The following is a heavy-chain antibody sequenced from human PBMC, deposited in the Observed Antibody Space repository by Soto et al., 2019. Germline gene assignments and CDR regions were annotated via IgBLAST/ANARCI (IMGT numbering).Heavy chain of an antibody. Sequence: GGSLRLSCAASGFTFSNYAVTWVRQAPGKGLEWVSTISGSGGSTYYADSVKGRFTISRDNSKNTLYLQMNSLRAEDTAVYYCARANVVVPAAMGNYYYYGMDVWGQGTTVTVSS. D-gene: IGHD2-2*01. CDR3: ARANVVVPAAMGNYYYYGMDV. J-gene: IGHJ6*02. V-gene: IGHV3-23*01. CDR2: ISGSGGST. CDR1: GFTFSNYA.